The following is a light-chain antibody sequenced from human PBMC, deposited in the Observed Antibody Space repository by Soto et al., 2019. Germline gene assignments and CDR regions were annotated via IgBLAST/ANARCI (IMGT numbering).Light chain of an antibody. V-gene: IGLV2-14*01. Sequence: QSALTQPASVSGSPGQSITISCTGTSSDVGAYNYVSWYQQHPGKAPKLMIYDVSNRPSGVSNRFSGSKSGNAASLTISGPQAEDEADYYCRSYTSRTPGVFGGGTQLTVL. CDR3: RSYTSRTPGV. J-gene: IGLJ2*01. CDR1: SSDVGAYNY. CDR2: DVS.